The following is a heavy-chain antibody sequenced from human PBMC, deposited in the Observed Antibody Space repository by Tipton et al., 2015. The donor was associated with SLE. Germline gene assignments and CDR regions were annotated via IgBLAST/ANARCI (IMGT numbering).Heavy chain of an antibody. Sequence: LRLSCTVSGGSISSYYWSWIRQPPGKGLEWIGYIYYSGSTNYNPSLKSRVTISVDTSKNQFSLKLSSVTAADTAVYYCARADGQLAAFFFDYWGQGTLVTVS. D-gene: IGHD6-6*01. CDR3: ARADGQLAAFFFDY. V-gene: IGHV4-59*01. CDR1: GGSISSYY. CDR2: IYYSGST. J-gene: IGHJ4*02.